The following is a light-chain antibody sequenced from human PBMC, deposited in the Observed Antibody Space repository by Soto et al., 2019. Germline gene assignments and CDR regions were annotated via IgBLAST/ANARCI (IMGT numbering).Light chain of an antibody. V-gene: IGKV3-15*01. CDR3: HQYNKWPRT. J-gene: IGKJ1*01. CDR2: DAS. CDR1: QSVYKD. Sequence: EIVMTQSPATLSVSPGEGATLCCRPSQSVYKDLAWYRQKPGRAPRLLVYDASTRATGVPARFSGSGSATEFTLTITSLQSEDFAVYFCHQYNKWPRTFGRGTKVDIK.